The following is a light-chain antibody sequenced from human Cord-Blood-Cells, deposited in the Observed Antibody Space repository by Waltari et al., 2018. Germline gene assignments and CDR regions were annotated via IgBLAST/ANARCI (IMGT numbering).Light chain of an antibody. CDR3: QQYGSAPPWT. Sequence: EIVLTQSPGTLSLSPGERATLSCRASHSVSSSYLAWYQQKPGQAPRLLIYGGSSRANGIPDRFRGSGSGTDCTLTISRLEPEDFAVYYCQQYGSAPPWTFGQGTKVEIK. CDR2: GGS. J-gene: IGKJ1*01. V-gene: IGKV3-20*01. CDR1: HSVSSSY.